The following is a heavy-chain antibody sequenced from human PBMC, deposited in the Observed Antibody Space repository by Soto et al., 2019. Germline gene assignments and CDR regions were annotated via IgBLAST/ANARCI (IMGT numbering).Heavy chain of an antibody. CDR2: IATGGDRI. CDR1: GFALDTYD. Sequence: EEQLVESGGDLVQPGGSLRLSCTSSGFALDTYDMNWVRLAPGKDLEWISHIATGGDRIYYADSVKGRFTISRDNARNFPYLQMKALSDDDRAVYDCAGQQVLKFGSDDAFNGWGQGTLFTVSS. D-gene: IGHD3-10*01. V-gene: IGHV3-48*03. CDR3: AGQQVLKFGSDDAFNG. J-gene: IGHJ3*01.